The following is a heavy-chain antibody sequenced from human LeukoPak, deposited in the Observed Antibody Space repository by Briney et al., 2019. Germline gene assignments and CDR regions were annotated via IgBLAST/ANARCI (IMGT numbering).Heavy chain of an antibody. V-gene: IGHV4-59*05. CDR2: IFHSGST. CDR3: AGRGIVTGYFDF. CDR1: GFTVSSNH. D-gene: IGHD3-9*01. J-gene: IGHJ4*02. Sequence: GSLRLSCAASGFTVSSNHMSWVRQAPGKGLEWIGSIFHSGSTNYNPSLKSRVTISVDTSKNQFYLRVRSVTAAETALYYCAGRGIVTGYFDFWGRGTLVTVSS.